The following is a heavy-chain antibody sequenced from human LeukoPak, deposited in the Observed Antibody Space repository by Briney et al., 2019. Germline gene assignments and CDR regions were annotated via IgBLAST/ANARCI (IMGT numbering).Heavy chain of an antibody. CDR3: ARTPELRFLEWLFTHTYYFDY. J-gene: IGHJ4*02. Sequence: SETLSLTCAVYGGSFSGYYWSWIRQPPGKGLEWIGEINHSGSTNYNPSLKSRVIISVDTSKNQFSLKLSSVTAADTAVYCCARTPELRFLEWLFTHTYYFDYWGQGTLVTVSS. CDR1: GGSFSGYY. D-gene: IGHD3-3*01. V-gene: IGHV4-34*01. CDR2: INHSGST.